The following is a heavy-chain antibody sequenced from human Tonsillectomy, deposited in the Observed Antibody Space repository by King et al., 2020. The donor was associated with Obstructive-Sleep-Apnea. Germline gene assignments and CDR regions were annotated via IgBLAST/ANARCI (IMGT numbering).Heavy chain of an antibody. D-gene: IGHD7-27*01. Sequence: QLQESGPGLVKPSETLSLTCNVSTYSISSAYYWGWLRQPPGKGLEWIGSIYHSGSTYYNPSIKRRITISEDTSKTQFSLKLSSVTAADTAVYYCARDNLGRGYFDVWGRGSLVTVSS. CDR3: ARDNLGRGYFDV. CDR2: IYHSGST. V-gene: IGHV4-38-2*02. J-gene: IGHJ2*01. CDR1: TYSISSAYY.